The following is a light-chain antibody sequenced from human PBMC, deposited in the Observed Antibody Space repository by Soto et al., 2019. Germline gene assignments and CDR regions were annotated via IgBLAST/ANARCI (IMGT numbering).Light chain of an antibody. Sequence: AIRMTQSPSTFSASTGDRVTITCRASQGISSYLAWYQQKPGKAPKLLIYAASTLQSGVPSRFSGSGSGTDFTLTISCLQSEDVATSYCQQYYSYTGTFGGGTKVEIK. CDR1: QGISSY. CDR3: QQYYSYTGT. J-gene: IGKJ4*01. CDR2: AAS. V-gene: IGKV1-8*01.